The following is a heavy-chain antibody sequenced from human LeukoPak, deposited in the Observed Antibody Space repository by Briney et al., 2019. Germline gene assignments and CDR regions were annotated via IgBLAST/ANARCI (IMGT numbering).Heavy chain of an antibody. Sequence: GGSLRLSCAASGFSFDRHYMTWVRQAPGKGLEWVANIKQDGSEKYYVDSVKGRFTMSRDNAKDSLYLQMNSLRGDDTAVYYCVRDRMTTGTDDAFDLWGRGTTVTVSS. CDR3: VRDRMTTGTDDAFDL. CDR1: GFSFDRHY. D-gene: IGHD1-14*01. CDR2: IKQDGSEK. V-gene: IGHV3-7*01. J-gene: IGHJ3*01.